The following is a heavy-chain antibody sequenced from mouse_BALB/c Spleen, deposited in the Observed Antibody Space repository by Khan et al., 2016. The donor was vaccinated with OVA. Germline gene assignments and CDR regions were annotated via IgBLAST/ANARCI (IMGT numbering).Heavy chain of an antibody. Sequence: QVQLKQSGPGLVAPSQSLSITCTVSGFSLDKYSVHWIRQSPGKGLEWLGVIWSAGSTDYNAALISRLTITKDNSRGHVFFKVNSLQPNDTAIYYCARRGYDYGRGALFVYWGQGTLVTVSA. CDR3: ARRGYDYGRGALFVY. J-gene: IGHJ3*01. V-gene: IGHV2-2*02. D-gene: IGHD2-4*01. CDR2: IWSAGST. CDR1: GFSLDKYS.